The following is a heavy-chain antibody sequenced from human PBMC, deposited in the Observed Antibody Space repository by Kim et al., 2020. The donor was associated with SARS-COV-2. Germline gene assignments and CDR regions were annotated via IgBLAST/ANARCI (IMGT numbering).Heavy chain of an antibody. J-gene: IGHJ1*01. CDR3: ATGGVMTAAGTSFAE. CDR1: GFSFSSYT. CDR2: IARTSSTI. D-gene: IGHD6-13*01. V-gene: IGHV3-48*02. Sequence: GGSLRLSCVASGFSFSSYTMSWVRQAPGKGLEWVSWIARTSSTIYYADSVKGRFAISRDNGKNSLYMQMDSLRDGDTGVYYCATGGVMTAAGTSFAEWCEGTLVTV.